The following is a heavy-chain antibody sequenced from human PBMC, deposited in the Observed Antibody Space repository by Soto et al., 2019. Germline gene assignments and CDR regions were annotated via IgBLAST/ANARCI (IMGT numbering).Heavy chain of an antibody. CDR2: ISTGGAYM. V-gene: IGHV3-21*06. CDR3: ARDIASPGGDYFDS. J-gene: IGHJ4*02. CDR1: GFTFRNYN. D-gene: IGHD2-21*01. Sequence: EVQLVESGGGLVKAGGSLRLFCTASGFTFRNYNMNWVRQAPGKGLEWVSSISTGGAYMFYADSVKGRFTISRDNAQNSLFLQIDSPSAEDTAVYYCARDIASPGGDYFDSWVQGTLVTVSS.